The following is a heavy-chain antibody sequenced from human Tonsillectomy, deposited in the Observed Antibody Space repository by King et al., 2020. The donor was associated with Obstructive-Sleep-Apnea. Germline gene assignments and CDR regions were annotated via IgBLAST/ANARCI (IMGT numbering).Heavy chain of an antibody. V-gene: IGHV3-11*01. J-gene: IGHJ4*02. CDR2: ISSDGATI. Sequence: VQLVESGGGLVKPGGSLRLSCAAPGFTFSDSYMTWVRQAPGKGLEWISYISSDGATIYYADSVRGRFTISRDNAKNSLYLQMNSLRADDTAVYYCARVVGGNWYGRDYFDYWGPGTLVTVSS. CDR1: GFTFSDSY. CDR3: ARVVGGNWYGRDYFDY. D-gene: IGHD2-21*01.